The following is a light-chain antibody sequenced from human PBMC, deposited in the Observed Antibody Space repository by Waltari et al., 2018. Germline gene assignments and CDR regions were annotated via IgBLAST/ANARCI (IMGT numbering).Light chain of an antibody. CDR2: YDD. J-gene: IGLJ1*01. V-gene: IGLV1-36*01. Sequence: QSVLTQPPSVSEAPRQRVTISCSGSSSPIGNNPVNWYQQLPGKAPKPLIYYDDLLPSGVSDRFSGSKSGTSASLAISGLQSEDEADYYCAAWDDSLNGYVFGTGTKVTVL. CDR3: AAWDDSLNGYV. CDR1: SSPIGNNP.